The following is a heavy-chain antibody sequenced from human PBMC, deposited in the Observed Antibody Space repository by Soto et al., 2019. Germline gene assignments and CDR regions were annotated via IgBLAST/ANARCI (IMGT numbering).Heavy chain of an antibody. V-gene: IGHV4-4*02. CDR3: AREGSSSSFDY. CDR1: GGCISSSKW. D-gene: IGHD6-6*01. J-gene: IGHJ4*02. Sequence: PSETLSLTCAVSGGCISSSKWWSWVRQPPGKGLEWIGEIYHSGSTNYNPSLKSRVTISIDKSKNQFSLKLNYVTAADTAVFYCAREGSSSSFDYWGQGTLVTVSS. CDR2: IYHSGST.